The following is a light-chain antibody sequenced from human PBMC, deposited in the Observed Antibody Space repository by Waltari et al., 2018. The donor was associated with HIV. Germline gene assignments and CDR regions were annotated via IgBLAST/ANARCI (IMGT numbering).Light chain of an antibody. CDR3: CAYAAGHVSYV. V-gene: IGLV2-11*01. J-gene: IGLJ1*01. CDR2: DVN. CDR1: PSDVGFYDY. Sequence: QSALTQPPSVSGSPGQSVSISCSGTPSDVGFYDYVSCYQQSPGKAPKLIIFDVNPRPPGVPERFSGSKSGNTASLTISGLQTEDEADYFCCAYAAGHVSYVFGNGTAVAVL.